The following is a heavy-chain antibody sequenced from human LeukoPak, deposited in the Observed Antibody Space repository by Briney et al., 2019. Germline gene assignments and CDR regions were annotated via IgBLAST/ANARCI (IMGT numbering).Heavy chain of an antibody. CDR1: GFTFKSYG. CDR3: AKGLSRVRGLTYYGMDV. Sequence: GGPLRLSCAASGFTFKSYGMHWVREAPGKGLEWVAVISCDGGNEYYADSVKGRFSISRDKSNNTLYLQMSSLRAEDTAVYYCAKGLSRVRGLTYYGMDVWGRGTTVAVSS. V-gene: IGHV3-30*18. J-gene: IGHJ6*04. CDR2: ISCDGGNE. D-gene: IGHD3-10*01.